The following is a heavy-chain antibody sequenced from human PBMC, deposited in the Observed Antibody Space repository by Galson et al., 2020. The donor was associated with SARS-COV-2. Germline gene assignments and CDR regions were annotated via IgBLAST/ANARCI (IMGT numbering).Heavy chain of an antibody. V-gene: IGHV4-39*01. Sequence: SETLSLTCTVSGGSISSSSYYWGWIRQPPGKGLEWIGSIYYSWSTYYNPSLKSRVTISVDTSKHQFSLKLSSVTAADTAVYYCARAPRGVIITYYFDYWGQGTLVTVSS. J-gene: IGHJ4*02. CDR2: IYYSWST. D-gene: IGHD3-10*01. CDR3: ARAPRGVIITYYFDY. CDR1: GGSISSSSYY.